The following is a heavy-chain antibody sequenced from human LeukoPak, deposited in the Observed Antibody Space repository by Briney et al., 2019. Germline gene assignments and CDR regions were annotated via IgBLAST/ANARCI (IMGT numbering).Heavy chain of an antibody. CDR3: AKDFEGSRSYHCPFDY. CDR2: ISSSSSTI. Sequence: GGSLRLSCAASGFTFGTYKMYWVRQAPGKGLEWVAYISSSSSTIYYADSVKGRFTISRDNSKNTVYLQLNSLRAEDTAVYYCAKDFEGSRSYHCPFDYWGQGTLVIVSS. D-gene: IGHD3-10*01. J-gene: IGHJ4*02. V-gene: IGHV3-48*01. CDR1: GFTFGTYK.